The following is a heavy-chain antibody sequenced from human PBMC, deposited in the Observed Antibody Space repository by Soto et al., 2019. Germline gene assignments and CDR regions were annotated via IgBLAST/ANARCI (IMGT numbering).Heavy chain of an antibody. CDR1: GGTFSSYA. D-gene: IGHD3-10*01. V-gene: IGHV1-69*01. CDR2: IIPIFGTA. J-gene: IGHJ6*02. CDR3: AISKRFGELMDYYYYGMDV. Sequence: QVQLVQSGAEVKKPGSSVKVSCKASGGTFSSYAMSWVRQAPGQGLELMGGIIPIFGTANYAQKFQGRVTMTADESTSTAYIELSSLRSEDTAVYYCAISKRFGELMDYYYYGMDVWGQGTTVTVSS.